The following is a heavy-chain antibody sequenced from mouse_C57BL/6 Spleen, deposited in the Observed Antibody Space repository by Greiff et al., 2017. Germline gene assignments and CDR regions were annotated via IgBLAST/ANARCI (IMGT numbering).Heavy chain of an antibody. V-gene: IGHV1-62-2*01. CDR3: ARHEEGYYYGSSGAMDY. CDR1: GYTFTEYT. J-gene: IGHJ4*01. Sequence: VQLQQSGAELVKPGASVKLSCKASGYTFTEYTIHWVKQRSGQGLEWIGWFYPGSGSIKYNEKFKDKATLTADKSSSTVYMELSRLTSEDSAVYFCARHEEGYYYGSSGAMDYWGQGTSVTVSS. CDR2: FYPGSGSI. D-gene: IGHD1-1*01.